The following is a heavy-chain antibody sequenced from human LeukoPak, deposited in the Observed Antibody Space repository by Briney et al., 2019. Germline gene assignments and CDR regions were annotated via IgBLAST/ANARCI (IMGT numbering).Heavy chain of an antibody. J-gene: IGHJ2*01. CDR2: IKNDGRST. CDR3: ATEAGAAPDWYFDV. D-gene: IGHD6-19*01. CDR1: GFTFNRFW. V-gene: IGHV3-74*01. Sequence: GGSLRLSCGASGFTFNRFWMHWVRQAPGKGLVWVSRIKNDGRSTDYADSVKGRFTTSRDNAKNTVYLQMNSLRAEDTAVYYCATEAGAAPDWYFDVWGRGTLVTVSS.